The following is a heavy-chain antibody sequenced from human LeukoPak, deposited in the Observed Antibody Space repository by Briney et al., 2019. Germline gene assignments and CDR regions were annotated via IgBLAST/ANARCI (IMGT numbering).Heavy chain of an antibody. V-gene: IGHV4-59*01. CDR3: ARWFGEDY. CDR2: IYYSGST. J-gene: IGHJ4*02. Sequence: KPSETLSLTCTVSGGSISSYYWSWIRQPPGKGLEGIGYIYYSGSTNYKPSLKSRVTISVDTPKNQFSLRLSSVTAADTAVYYCARWFGEDYWGQGTLVTVSS. CDR1: GGSISSYY. D-gene: IGHD3-10*01.